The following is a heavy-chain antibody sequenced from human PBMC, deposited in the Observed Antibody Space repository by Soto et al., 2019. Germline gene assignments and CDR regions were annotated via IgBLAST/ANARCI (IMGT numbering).Heavy chain of an antibody. D-gene: IGHD3-22*01. V-gene: IGHV1-69*12. CDR2: IILIFGTA. Sequence: QVQLVQFGPGVRRPGPSVKFSCRASGGTFSGYPIGWVGRAPGQGLEGMGGIILIFGTANYAQKFQGRVTITADESTSTAYMELSSLRSEDTAVYYCARETGYYDSSGSRNWFDPWGQGTLVTVSS. J-gene: IGHJ5*02. CDR3: ARETGYYDSSGSRNWFDP. CDR1: GGTFSGYP.